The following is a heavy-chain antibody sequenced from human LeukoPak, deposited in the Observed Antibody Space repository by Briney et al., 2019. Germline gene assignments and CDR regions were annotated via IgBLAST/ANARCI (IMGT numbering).Heavy chain of an antibody. D-gene: IGHD3-10*01. CDR3: ARAGSMVRGVIDWYFDL. CDR2: INPSGGST. CDR1: GYTFTSYY. J-gene: IGHJ2*01. V-gene: IGHV1-46*03. Sequence: ASVKVSCKASGYTFTSYYMHWVRQAPGQGLEWMGIINPSGGSTSYAQKFQGRVTMTRDTSTCTVYMELSSLRSEDTAVYYCARAGSMVRGVIDWYFDLWGRGTLVTVSS.